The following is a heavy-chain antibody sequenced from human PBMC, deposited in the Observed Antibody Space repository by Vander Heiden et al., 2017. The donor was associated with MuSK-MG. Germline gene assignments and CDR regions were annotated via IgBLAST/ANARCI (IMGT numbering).Heavy chain of an antibody. CDR1: GFTFGGSG. D-gene: IGHD1-26*01. V-gene: IGHV3-73*01. CDR3: IREWARLGDY. J-gene: IGHJ4*02. CDR2: IRSKANSYAT. Sequence: EVQLVESGGGLVQPGGSLNLSCAASGFTFGGSGMHWVRQASGKGLEWVGRIRSKANSYATAYAASVKGRFTISRDDSKNTAYLQMNSLKTDDTAVYYCIREWARLGDYWGQGTLVTVSS.